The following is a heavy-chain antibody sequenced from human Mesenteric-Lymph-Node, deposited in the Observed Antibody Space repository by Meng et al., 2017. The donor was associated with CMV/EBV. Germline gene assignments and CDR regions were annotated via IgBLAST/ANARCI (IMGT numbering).Heavy chain of an antibody. CDR2: IKSRTDGGTT. CDR1: TFRDAW. CDR3: TTLASEYCSSTSCCRH. V-gene: IGHV3-15*01. J-gene: IGHJ4*02. Sequence: TFRDAWMSWVRQAQGKGLEWVGRIKSRTDGGTTDYAAPVKGRFTISRDDSKDTLYLQMNSLKTEDTAVYYCTTLASEYCSSTSCCRHWGQGSLVTVSS. D-gene: IGHD2-2*01.